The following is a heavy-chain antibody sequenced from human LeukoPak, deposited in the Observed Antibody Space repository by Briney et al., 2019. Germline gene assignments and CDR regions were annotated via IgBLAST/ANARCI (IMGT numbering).Heavy chain of an antibody. Sequence: PGGSLRLSCVASGFTFSNYWMHWVGQPPGKGLVWVSRIYVDGRTTNYADSVKGRFTISRDNAKNTVYLEMNSLSVEDTATYYCIRDFRSADLWGQGTLVTVTS. CDR2: IYVDGRTT. J-gene: IGHJ5*02. CDR3: IRDFRSADL. CDR1: GFTFSNYW. V-gene: IGHV3-74*01.